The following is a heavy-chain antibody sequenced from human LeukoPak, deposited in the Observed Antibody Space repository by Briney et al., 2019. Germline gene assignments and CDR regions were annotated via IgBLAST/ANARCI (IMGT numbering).Heavy chain of an antibody. CDR1: GFTFSSYG. D-gene: IGHD3-10*01. J-gene: IGHJ4*02. CDR2: IRYDGSNK. Sequence: PGGSLRLSCAASGFTFSSYGMHWVRQAPSKGLEWVAFIRYDGSNKYYADSVKGRFTISRDNSKNTLYLQMNSLRAEDTAVYYCAKEILWFGESAFDYWGQGTLVTVSS. V-gene: IGHV3-30*02. CDR3: AKEILWFGESAFDY.